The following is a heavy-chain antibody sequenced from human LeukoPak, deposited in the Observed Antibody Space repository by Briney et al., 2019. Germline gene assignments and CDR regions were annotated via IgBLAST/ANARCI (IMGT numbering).Heavy chain of an antibody. Sequence: GGSLRLSCAASGFTFSSYAMSWVRQAPGKGLEWVSAISGSGGSTYYADPVKGRFTISRDNSKNTLYLQMNSLRAEDTAVYYCAKDGDQWLPTYYFDYWGQGTLVTVSS. J-gene: IGHJ4*02. CDR1: GFTFSSYA. CDR2: ISGSGGST. V-gene: IGHV3-23*01. CDR3: AKDGDQWLPTYYFDY. D-gene: IGHD6-19*01.